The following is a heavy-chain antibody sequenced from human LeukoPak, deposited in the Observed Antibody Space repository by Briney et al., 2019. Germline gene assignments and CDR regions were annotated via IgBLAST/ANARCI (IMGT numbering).Heavy chain of an antibody. D-gene: IGHD3-22*01. CDR3: ARVRDIGYDTSTSD. CDR2: INWSGGST. V-gene: IGHV3-20*04. CDR1: GFTFDDYG. Sequence: AGGSLRLSCAASGFTFDDYGMSWVRQAPGKGLEWVSGINWSGGSTGYADSVKGRFTVSRDNAKNSLYLQMNSLRAEDTAFYYCARVRDIGYDTSTSDWGQGTLVTVSS. J-gene: IGHJ4*02.